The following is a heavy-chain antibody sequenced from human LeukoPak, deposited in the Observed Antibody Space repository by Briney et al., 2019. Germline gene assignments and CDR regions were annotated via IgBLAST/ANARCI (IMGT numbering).Heavy chain of an antibody. V-gene: IGHV1-18*01. D-gene: IGHD3-16*02. Sequence: ASVKVSCKASGYTFTSYGISWVRQAPGQGLEWMGWISAYNGNTNYAQKLQGRVTMTTDTSTSTAYMELRSLRSDDTAVYYCARDLPGLGVLSPAPPFDYWGQGTLVTVSS. CDR3: ARDLPGLGVLSPAPPFDY. CDR2: ISAYNGNT. J-gene: IGHJ4*02. CDR1: GYTFTSYG.